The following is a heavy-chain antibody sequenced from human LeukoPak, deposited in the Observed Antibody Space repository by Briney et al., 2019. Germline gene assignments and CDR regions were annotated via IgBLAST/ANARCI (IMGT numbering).Heavy chain of an antibody. V-gene: IGHV3-48*03. CDR3: ARIRGYSYGIDY. D-gene: IGHD5-18*01. CDR1: GFTFSSYE. Sequence: GGSLRLSCAASGFTFSSYEMNWVRQAPGKGLEWVSYISSSGSTIYYADSVKGRFTISRDNAKNSLYLQMNSLRAEDTAVYYCARIRGYSYGIDYWGQGTLVTVSS. CDR2: ISSSGSTI. J-gene: IGHJ4*02.